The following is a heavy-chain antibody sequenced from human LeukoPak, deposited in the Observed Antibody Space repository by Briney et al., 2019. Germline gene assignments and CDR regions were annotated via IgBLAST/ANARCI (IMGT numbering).Heavy chain of an antibody. V-gene: IGHV3-48*03. CDR1: GFIFSSYE. Sequence: GALRLSCAASGFIFSSYEMNWVRQAPGKGLEWVSYISSSGSTIYYADSVKGRFTISRDNAKNSLYLQMNSLRAEDTAVYYCARDPTSGGNIDYWGQGTLVTVSS. CDR3: ARDPTSGGNIDY. J-gene: IGHJ4*02. D-gene: IGHD4-23*01. CDR2: ISSSGSTI.